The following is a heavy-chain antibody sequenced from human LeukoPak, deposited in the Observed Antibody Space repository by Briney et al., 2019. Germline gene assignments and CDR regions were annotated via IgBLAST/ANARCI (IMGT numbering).Heavy chain of an antibody. CDR1: GFTFRTYG. D-gene: IGHD5-12*01. Sequence: GGSLRLSCVASGFTFRTYGMHWVRQAPGKGLEWVAFIRYDGNRNYYADSVKGRFTISRDNSKNTLFLQMNDLRAEDTAVHYCAKIGVATIGYYYYYMDVWGKGTTVSVSS. V-gene: IGHV3-30*02. J-gene: IGHJ6*03. CDR2: IRYDGNRN. CDR3: AKIGVATIGYYYYYMDV.